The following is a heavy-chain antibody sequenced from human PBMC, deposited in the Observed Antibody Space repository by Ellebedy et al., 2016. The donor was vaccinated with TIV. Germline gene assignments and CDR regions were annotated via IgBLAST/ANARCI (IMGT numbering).Heavy chain of an antibody. CDR2: INPSGGST. Sequence: AASVKVSCKASGYTFTSYYMHWVRQAPGQGLEWMGIINPSGGSTSYAQKFQGRVTMTRDTSTSTVYMELSSLRSEDTAVYYCARLFILDYDSSGYFDYWGQGTLVTVSS. J-gene: IGHJ4*02. V-gene: IGHV1-46*01. D-gene: IGHD3-22*01. CDR3: ARLFILDYDSSGYFDY. CDR1: GYTFTSYY.